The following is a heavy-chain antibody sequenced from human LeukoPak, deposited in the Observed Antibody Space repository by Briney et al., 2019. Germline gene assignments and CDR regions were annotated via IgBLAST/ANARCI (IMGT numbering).Heavy chain of an antibody. D-gene: IGHD1-26*01. J-gene: IGHJ4*02. Sequence: PSETLSLTCTVSGGSISSYYWSWIRRPPGKGLEWIGYIYYSGSTNYNPSLKSRVTISVDTSKNQFSLKLSSATAADTAVYYCASGSYYLNYWGQGTLVTVSS. CDR2: IYYSGST. CDR1: GGSISSYY. CDR3: ASGSYYLNY. V-gene: IGHV4-59*08.